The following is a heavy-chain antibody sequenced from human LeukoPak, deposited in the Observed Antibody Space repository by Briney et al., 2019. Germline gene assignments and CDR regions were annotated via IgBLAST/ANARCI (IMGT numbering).Heavy chain of an antibody. V-gene: IGHV3-30*04. CDR3: AKEQAQKIGYFTTGVNFDH. CDR1: GFTFSSYA. D-gene: IGHD2/OR15-2a*01. Sequence: GRSLRLSCAASGFTFSSYAMHWVRQAPGKGLEWVAVISYDGSNKYYADFVKGRFTISRDNSKNTLYLQMNSLRPEDTAVYYCAKEQAQKIGYFTTGVNFDHWGQGALVTVSS. CDR2: ISYDGSNK. J-gene: IGHJ4*02.